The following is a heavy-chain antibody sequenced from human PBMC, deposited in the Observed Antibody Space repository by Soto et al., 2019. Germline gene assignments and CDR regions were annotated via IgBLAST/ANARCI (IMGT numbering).Heavy chain of an antibody. V-gene: IGHV4-59*01. CDR3: ARGVIVVVPAAMGPFDY. Sequence: QVQLQESGPGLVKPSETLSLTCTVSGGSISSYYWSWIRQPPGKGLEWIGYIYYSGSTNYNPSLKSXVTIXVXXXXXXXXLKLSSVTAADTAVYYCARGVIVVVPAAMGPFDYWGQGTLVTVSS. CDR2: IYYSGST. D-gene: IGHD2-2*01. CDR1: GGSISSYY. J-gene: IGHJ4*02.